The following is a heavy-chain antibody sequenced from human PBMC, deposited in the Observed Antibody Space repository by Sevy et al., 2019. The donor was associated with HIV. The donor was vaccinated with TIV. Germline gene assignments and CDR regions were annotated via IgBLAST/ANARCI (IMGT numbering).Heavy chain of an antibody. CDR2: INPNSGGT. D-gene: IGHD6-6*01. Sequence: ASVKVSCKASGCTFTGYYMHWVRQAPGQGLEWMGRINPNSGGTNYALKFQGRVTMTRDTSISTAYMELSRLRSDDTAVYYCARDPFSIAAPTYYFDYWGQGTLVTVSS. CDR1: GCTFTGYY. CDR3: ARDPFSIAAPTYYFDY. J-gene: IGHJ4*02. V-gene: IGHV1-2*06.